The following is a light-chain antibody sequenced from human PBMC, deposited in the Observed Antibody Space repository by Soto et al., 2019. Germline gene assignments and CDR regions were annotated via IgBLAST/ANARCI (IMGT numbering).Light chain of an antibody. J-gene: IGKJ4*01. CDR3: QPYNNWPLT. CDR1: QGIGDT. CDR2: DTS. Sequence: MTLSPSFVSASVGDRVTLSCRASQGIGDTLAWYQHKPGQTPRLLIYDTSTRATGVPTRFSGSRSGAEFTLTINSLQSEDFAVYYCQPYNNWPLTFGGGTKVDIK. V-gene: IGKV3-15*01.